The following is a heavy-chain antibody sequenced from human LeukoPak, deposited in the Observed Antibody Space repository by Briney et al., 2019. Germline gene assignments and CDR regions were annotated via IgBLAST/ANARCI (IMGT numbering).Heavy chain of an antibody. D-gene: IGHD6-13*01. CDR1: GYSISSGYY. CDR2: IYHSGST. Sequence: PSETLSLTCTVSGYSISSGYYWGWIRQPPGQGLEWIGSIYHSGSTYYNPSLKSRVTISVDTSKNQFSLKLSSVTAADTAVYYCARAYSSSWYFNWFDPWGQGTLVTVSS. J-gene: IGHJ5*02. V-gene: IGHV4-38-2*02. CDR3: ARAYSSSWYFNWFDP.